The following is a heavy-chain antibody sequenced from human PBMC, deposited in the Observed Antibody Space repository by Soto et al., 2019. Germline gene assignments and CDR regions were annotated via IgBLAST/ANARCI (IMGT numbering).Heavy chain of an antibody. V-gene: IGHV3-7*04. D-gene: IGHD6-13*01. CDR1: EFIFSAYW. CDR3: ARSGSAGSVDY. Sequence: EVQLVESGGGLVQPGPSLRLSCAASEFIFSAYWMSWVRQAPGKGLEWVANIGQDGSDKYYVDSVKGRFTISRDNAKKSLFLQMNSLRAEDAAVYYCARSGSAGSVDYWGQGTLVTVSS. J-gene: IGHJ4*02. CDR2: IGQDGSDK.